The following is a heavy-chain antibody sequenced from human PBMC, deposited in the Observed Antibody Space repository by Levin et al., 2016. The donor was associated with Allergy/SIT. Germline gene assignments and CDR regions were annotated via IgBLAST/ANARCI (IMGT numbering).Heavy chain of an antibody. V-gene: IGHV3-23*01. Sequence: GESLKISCAASGFTFVIHAMTWVRQAPGKGLEWVSTIIGSGSSTYYADSVKGRFTISRDNSKNTLYLQMNSLTADDTAVYYCTKPHRRGAGSPHFDYWGQGTLVTVSS. J-gene: IGHJ4*02. D-gene: IGHD3-10*01. CDR1: GFTFVIHA. CDR2: IIGSGSST. CDR3: TKPHRRGAGSPHFDY.